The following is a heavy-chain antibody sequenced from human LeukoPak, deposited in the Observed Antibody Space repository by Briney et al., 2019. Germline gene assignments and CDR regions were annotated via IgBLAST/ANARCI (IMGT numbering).Heavy chain of an antibody. CDR3: AIFPSSWYVD. CDR2: IRGSGGST. J-gene: IGHJ4*02. V-gene: IGHV3-23*01. CDR1: GFTFSSYA. Sequence: QPGGSLRLSCAASGFTFSSYAMSWVRQAPGKGLELVSAIRGSGGSTYYADSVKGRFTISRDNSKTTLYLQMNSLRAEDTAVYYCAIFPSSWYVDWGQGTLVTVSS. D-gene: IGHD6-13*01.